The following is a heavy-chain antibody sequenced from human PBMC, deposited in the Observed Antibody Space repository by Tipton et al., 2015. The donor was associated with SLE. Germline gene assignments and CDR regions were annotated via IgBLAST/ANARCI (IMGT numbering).Heavy chain of an antibody. J-gene: IGHJ4*02. CDR3: ASRLEVIGSILDY. D-gene: IGHD3-16*01. Sequence: SLRLSCTASGFIFGDYAMSWVRQAPGKGLEWVAVISYDGSNKYYADSVKGRFTISRDNSKNTLYLQMNSLRAEDTAVYYCASRLEVIGSILDYWGQGTLVTVSS. CDR2: ISYDGSNK. V-gene: IGHV3-30*04. CDR1: GFIFGDYA.